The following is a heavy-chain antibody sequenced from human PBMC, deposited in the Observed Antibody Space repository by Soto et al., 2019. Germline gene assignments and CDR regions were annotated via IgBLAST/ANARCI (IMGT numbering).Heavy chain of an antibody. D-gene: IGHD3-10*01. J-gene: IGHJ4*02. CDR3: AKKVNSGPGSQYFDY. Sequence: GESLRLSCAASGFTFSTYWMHWVRQAPGKGLEWVSAISGSGGSTYYADSVKGRFTISRDISKNTLFLQMNSLRAEDTAIYYCAKKVNSGPGSQYFDYWGQGTLVTVSS. V-gene: IGHV3-23*01. CDR1: GFTFSTYW. CDR2: ISGSGGST.